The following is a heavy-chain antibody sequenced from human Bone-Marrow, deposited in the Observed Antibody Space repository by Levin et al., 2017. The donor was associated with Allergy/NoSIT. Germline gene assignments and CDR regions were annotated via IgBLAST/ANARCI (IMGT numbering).Heavy chain of an antibody. CDR1: GYSISSNCY. CDR3: ARDCRDLIENWFDA. Sequence: SQTLSLTCVVSGYSISSNCYWGWIRQPPGKGLEWIGNIYHSGNTFYNPSLRRRVTISVDTSKNQFSLKLNSVTAADTTVYYCARDCRDLIENWFDAWGQGTLVTVSS. CDR2: IYHSGNT. J-gene: IGHJ5*02. V-gene: IGHV4-38-2*02. D-gene: IGHD3-22*01.